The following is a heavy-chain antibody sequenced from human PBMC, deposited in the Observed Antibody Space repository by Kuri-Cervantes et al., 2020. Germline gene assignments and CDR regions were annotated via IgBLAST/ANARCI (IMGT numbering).Heavy chain of an antibody. CDR1: GFTVSNNY. CDR2: IYSGGDT. CDR3: ARAGQVYGYDFWSGYYRGWFDP. V-gene: IGHV3-53*01. D-gene: IGHD3-3*01. J-gene: IGHJ5*02. Sequence: GGSLRLSCAASGFTVSNNYMSWVRQAPGKGLEYISVIYSGGDTYYADSVKGRFTISRDSSKNTLFLQMNSLRAEDTAVYYCARAGQVYGYDFWSGYYRGWFDPWGQGTLVTVSS.